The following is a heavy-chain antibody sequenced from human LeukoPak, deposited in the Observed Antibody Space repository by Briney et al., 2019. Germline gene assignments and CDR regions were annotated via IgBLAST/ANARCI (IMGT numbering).Heavy chain of an antibody. CDR1: GYTFTSYG. CDR3: ARTYCSSTSCYLYYFDY. V-gene: IGHV1-18*01. Sequence: GASVKVSCKASGYTFTSYGISWVRQAPGQGLEWMGWISAYNGNTNHAQKLQGRVTMTTDPSTSTAYLELRSLRSDDTAVYYCARTYCSSTSCYLYYFDYWGQGTLVTVSS. J-gene: IGHJ4*02. D-gene: IGHD2-2*01. CDR2: ISAYNGNT.